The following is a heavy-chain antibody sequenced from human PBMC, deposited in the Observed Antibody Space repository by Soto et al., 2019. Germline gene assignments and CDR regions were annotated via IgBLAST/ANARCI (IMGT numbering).Heavy chain of an antibody. CDR1: GYTFTSYA. CDR2: INAGNGNS. J-gene: IGHJ4*02. V-gene: IGHV1-3*01. Sequence: ASVKVSCKASGYTFTSYAMHWVRQAPGQRLEWMGWINAGNGNSKYSQKFQGRVTITRDTSASTAYMELSSLRSEDTAVYYCARGARQDEGDYWGQGTLVTVSS. CDR3: ARGARQDEGDY.